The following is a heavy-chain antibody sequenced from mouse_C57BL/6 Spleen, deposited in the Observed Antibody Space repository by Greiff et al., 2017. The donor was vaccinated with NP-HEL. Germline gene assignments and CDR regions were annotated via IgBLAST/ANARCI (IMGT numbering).Heavy chain of an antibody. CDR2: IRSKSNNYAT. CDR1: GFSFNTYA. V-gene: IGHV10-1*01. D-gene: IGHD4-1*01. CDR3: VGGTGTAWFAY. Sequence: EVMLVESGGGLVQPKGSLKLSCAASGFSFNTYAMNWVRQAPGKGLEWVARIRSKSNNYATYYADSVKDRFTISRDDAESILYLQMNNLKTEDTAMYYCVGGTGTAWFAYWGQGTLVTVSA. J-gene: IGHJ3*01.